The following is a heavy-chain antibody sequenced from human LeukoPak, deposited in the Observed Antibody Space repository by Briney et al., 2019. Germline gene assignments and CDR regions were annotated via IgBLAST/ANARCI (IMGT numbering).Heavy chain of an antibody. J-gene: IGHJ4*02. CDR3: ARESQIPKYYYDSSGYYAY. CDR2: IKQDGSEK. Sequence: GGSLRLSCAASGFTFSSYWMSWVRQAPGKGLEWVANIKQDGSEKYYVDPVKGRFTISRDNAKNSLYLQMNSLRAEDTAVYYCARESQIPKYYYDSSGYYAYWGQGTLVTVSP. CDR1: GFTFSSYW. D-gene: IGHD3-22*01. V-gene: IGHV3-7*01.